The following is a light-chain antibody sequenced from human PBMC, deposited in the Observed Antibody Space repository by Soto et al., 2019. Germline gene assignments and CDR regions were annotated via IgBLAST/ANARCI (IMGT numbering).Light chain of an antibody. CDR3: KSYAGSNTYV. J-gene: IGLJ1*01. CDR1: KNDIGVYDF. CDR2: EVA. Sequence: QSVLTQPPSASGSPGQSVTICCTGTKNDIGVYDFVSWYQHHPGKAPRLIIYEVAQRPSGVPDRFSGSKSGNTASLTVSGLQAADEADYFCKSYAGSNTYVFGSGTKLTVL. V-gene: IGLV2-8*01.